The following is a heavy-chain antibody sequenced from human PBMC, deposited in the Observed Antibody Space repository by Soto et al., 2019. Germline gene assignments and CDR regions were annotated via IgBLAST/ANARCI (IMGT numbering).Heavy chain of an antibody. D-gene: IGHD3-22*01. J-gene: IGHJ4*02. V-gene: IGHV3-23*01. CDR1: GFTFNNYA. CDR2: ISGRGDIT. CDR3: AQRGHLLGYFRFDY. Sequence: LRLSCAASGFTFNNYAMTWVRQAPGKGLEWVSTISGRGDITYYADSVKGRFSISRDNSKNTLYLQMSSLRAEDTAVYYCAQRGHLLGYFRFDYWGQATLVTVSS.